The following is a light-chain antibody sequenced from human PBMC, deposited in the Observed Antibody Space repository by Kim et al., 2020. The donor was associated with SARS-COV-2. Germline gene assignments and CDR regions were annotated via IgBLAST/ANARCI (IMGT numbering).Light chain of an antibody. CDR1: QSLNTF. CDR3: QQRRSWPIT. CDR2: DAS. V-gene: IGKV3-11*01. J-gene: IGKJ5*01. Sequence: LSPGERATLSCRASQSLNTFLAWYQQKPGQAPRLLIYDASNRSTGIPARFSCSGSGTDYILTISSLESEDFALYYCQQRRSWPITFGQGTRLEIK.